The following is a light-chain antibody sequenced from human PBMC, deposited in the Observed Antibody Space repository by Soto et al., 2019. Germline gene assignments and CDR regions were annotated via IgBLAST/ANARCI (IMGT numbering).Light chain of an antibody. CDR3: SSYTSSSSYV. CDR1: SSDVGGYKY. CDR2: TVN. Sequence: QSALTQPASVSGSPAQSITISCTGTSSDVGGYKYVSWYQQHPGNAPKLLIYTVNNRPSGVSNRFSGSKSGNTASLTISGLQAEDEADYYCSSYTSSSSYVFGTGTKLTVL. V-gene: IGLV2-14*01. J-gene: IGLJ1*01.